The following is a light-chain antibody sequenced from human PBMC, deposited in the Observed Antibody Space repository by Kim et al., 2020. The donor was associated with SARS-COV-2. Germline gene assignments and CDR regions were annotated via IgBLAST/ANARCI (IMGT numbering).Light chain of an antibody. CDR3: SSRDTIDNRPFYV. V-gene: IGLV3-19*01. CDR1: HLKYYY. CDR2: GNN. Sequence: QTDRITRQGEHLKYYYARWYQQKSGHAPLLVIYGNNQRPSGLPDRFSSSPSGDTASLPITGAQAEDAADYFCSSRDTIDNRPFYVFGPGTKVTVL. J-gene: IGLJ1*01.